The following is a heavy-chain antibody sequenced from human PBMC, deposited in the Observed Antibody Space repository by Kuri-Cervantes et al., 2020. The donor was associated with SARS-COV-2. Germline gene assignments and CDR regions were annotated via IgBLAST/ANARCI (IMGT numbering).Heavy chain of an antibody. CDR3: APRDY. CDR2: ISGSGGST. J-gene: IGHJ4*02. Sequence: GESLKISCAASGFTFSSYAMSWVRQAPGKGLEWVSAISGSGGSTYYADSVKGRFTISRGNSKKTLYLQMNSLRVEDTALYYCAPRDYWGQGILVTVSS. CDR1: GFTFSSYA. V-gene: IGHV3-23*01.